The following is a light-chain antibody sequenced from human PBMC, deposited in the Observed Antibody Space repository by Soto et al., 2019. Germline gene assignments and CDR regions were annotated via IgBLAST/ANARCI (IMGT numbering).Light chain of an antibody. J-gene: IGKJ5*01. CDR2: GAS. Sequence: EIVLTQSPGNLSLSPWERSTLSCRASQSVSSGYLAWYQQKPGQAPRLLIYGASSRATGIPDRFSGSGSGTDFTLTISRLEPEDFAVYYCQQYGSSITFGQGTRLEIK. CDR3: QQYGSSIT. V-gene: IGKV3-20*01. CDR1: QSVSSGY.